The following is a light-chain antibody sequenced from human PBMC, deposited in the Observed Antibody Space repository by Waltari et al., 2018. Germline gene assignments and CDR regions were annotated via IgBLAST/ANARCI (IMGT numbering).Light chain of an antibody. J-gene: IGLJ1*01. CDR1: SSDVGRYEY. Sequence: SALPQPASVSGSPGQSITIYCTGTSSDVGRYEYVSWYQQHPGKAPKLIIYDVSKRPYGVSNRFSGSTSGYTASLTISGLQSEDEADYYCCSYTTTDTYVFGSGTKVTVL. V-gene: IGLV2-14*03. CDR3: CSYTTTDTYV. CDR2: DVS.